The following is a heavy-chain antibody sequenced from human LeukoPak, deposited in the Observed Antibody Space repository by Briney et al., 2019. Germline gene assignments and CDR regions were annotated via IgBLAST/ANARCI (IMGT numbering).Heavy chain of an antibody. Sequence: QAGGSLRLSCAASGFTFSSYGMSWVRQAPGKGLEWVSAISGSGGNTYYADSVKGRFTISRDNSKNTLYLQMNSLTAEDTAVYYCAKATGSSSSWYPGYWGQGTLVTVSS. CDR3: AKATGSSSSWYPGY. D-gene: IGHD6-13*01. V-gene: IGHV3-23*01. J-gene: IGHJ4*02. CDR2: ISGSGGNT. CDR1: GFTFSSYG.